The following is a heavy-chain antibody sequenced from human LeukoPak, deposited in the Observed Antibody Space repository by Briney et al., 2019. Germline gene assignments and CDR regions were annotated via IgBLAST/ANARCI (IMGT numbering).Heavy chain of an antibody. J-gene: IGHJ6*03. Sequence: SVKVSCKASGGTFSSYAISWGRQAPGQGLEWMGGIIPIFGTANYAQKFQGRVTITADKSTSTAYMELSSVRSEDTAVYYCARDGDFPARYYYYYMDVWGKGTTVTVSS. CDR1: GGTFSSYA. D-gene: IGHD2-21*01. CDR2: IIPIFGTA. CDR3: ARDGDFPARYYYYYMDV. V-gene: IGHV1-69*06.